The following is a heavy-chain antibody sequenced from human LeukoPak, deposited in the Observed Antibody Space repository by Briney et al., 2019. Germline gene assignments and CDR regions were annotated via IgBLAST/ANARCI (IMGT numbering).Heavy chain of an antibody. CDR1: GLTFSSYA. Sequence: GGFLRLSCAASGLTFSSYAMSWVRRAPGKGLKWVSAISGSGGSTYYADSVKGRFTISRDKSKNTLYLQMNSLRAEDTAVYYCAKLSNPFWSGYCDYWGQGTLVTVYS. D-gene: IGHD3-3*01. J-gene: IGHJ4*02. CDR2: ISGSGGST. CDR3: AKLSNPFWSGYCDY. V-gene: IGHV3-23*01.